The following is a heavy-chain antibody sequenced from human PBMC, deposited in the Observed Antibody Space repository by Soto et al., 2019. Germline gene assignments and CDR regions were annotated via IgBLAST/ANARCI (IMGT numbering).Heavy chain of an antibody. CDR3: ARQLAYCGGDCYTEPIDY. Sequence: VSVKGSCKGSGYTFTMYYGLWVRQAPGQGLEWVGRINPNTGGTNYAQKFQDRVTMTRDTSITTAYMELSRLRSDDTAVYYCARQLAYCGGDCYTEPIDYWGQGTQVPVSS. CDR1: GYTFTMYY. D-gene: IGHD2-21*02. V-gene: IGHV1-2*06. CDR2: INPNTGGT. J-gene: IGHJ4*02.